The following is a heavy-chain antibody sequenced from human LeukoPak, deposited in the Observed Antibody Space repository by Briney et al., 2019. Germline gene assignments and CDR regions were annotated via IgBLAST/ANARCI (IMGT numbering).Heavy chain of an antibody. CDR3: AKDGGVWFGESNDY. Sequence: GGSLRLSCAASGFTFSSYEMNWVRQAPGKGLEWVSYISSSGSTIYYADSVKGRFTISRDNAKNSLYLQMNSLRAEDTAVYYCAKDGGVWFGESNDYWGQGTLVTVSS. CDR2: ISSSGSTI. J-gene: IGHJ4*02. CDR1: GFTFSSYE. D-gene: IGHD3-10*01. V-gene: IGHV3-48*03.